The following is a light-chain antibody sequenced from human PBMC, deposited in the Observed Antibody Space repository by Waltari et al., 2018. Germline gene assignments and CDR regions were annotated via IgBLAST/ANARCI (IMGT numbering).Light chain of an antibody. Sequence: DIVLTQSPGTLSLSPGERATISCRASQSVRGSLARYQQKAGQAPRLLIDGASSRATGIPDRFSGSGSGTDFSLTISRLEPEDFAVYYCQHYVRLPATFGQGTKVEI. CDR3: QHYVRLPAT. V-gene: IGKV3-20*01. CDR1: QSVRGS. J-gene: IGKJ1*01. CDR2: GAS.